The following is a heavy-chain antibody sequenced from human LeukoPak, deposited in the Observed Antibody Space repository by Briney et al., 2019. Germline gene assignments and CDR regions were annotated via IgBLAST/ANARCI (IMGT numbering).Heavy chain of an antibody. J-gene: IGHJ5*02. D-gene: IGHD3-9*01. CDR2: IKQDGSKK. V-gene: IGHV3-7*03. Sequence: GGFLRLSSVASGFPFSSYWMTWVRQAPGKGLEWVANIKQDGSKKSYVDSVKGRFTISRDNAKNSLYLQMNSLRAEDTAVYYCARDYTGYFPWGQGTLVIVSS. CDR1: GFPFSSYW. CDR3: ARDYTGYFP.